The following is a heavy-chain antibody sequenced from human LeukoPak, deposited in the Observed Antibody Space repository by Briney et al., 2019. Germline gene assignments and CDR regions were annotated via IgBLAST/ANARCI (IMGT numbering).Heavy chain of an antibody. CDR3: AKDPYYYDSSGYHY. J-gene: IGHJ4*02. D-gene: IGHD3-22*01. CDR1: GFTFSSYA. CDR2: ISGSGGST. V-gene: IGHV3-23*01. Sequence: GGSLRLSCAASGFTFSSYAMRWVRQAPGRGLEWVSAISGSGGSTYYADSVKGRFTISRDNSKNTLYLQMNSLRAEDTAVYYCAKDPYYYDSSGYHYWGRGTLVTVSS.